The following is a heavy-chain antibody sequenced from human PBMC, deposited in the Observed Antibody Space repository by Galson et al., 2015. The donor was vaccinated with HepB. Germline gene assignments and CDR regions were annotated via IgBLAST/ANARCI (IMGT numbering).Heavy chain of an antibody. CDR2: IIPIFGTA. D-gene: IGHD5-12*01. J-gene: IGHJ4*02. V-gene: IGHV1-69*13. Sequence: SVTVSCKASGGTFSSYAISWVRQAPGQGLEWMGGIIPIFGTANYAQKFQGRVTITADESTSTAYMELSSLRSEDTAVYYCARSYSGYDNYFDYWGQGTLVTVSS. CDR3: ARSYSGYDNYFDY. CDR1: GGTFSSYA.